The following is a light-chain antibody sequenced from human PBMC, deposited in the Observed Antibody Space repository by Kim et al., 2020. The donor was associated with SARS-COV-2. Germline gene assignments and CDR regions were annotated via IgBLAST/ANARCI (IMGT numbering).Light chain of an antibody. CDR1: QLVGRH. V-gene: IGKV3-15*01. J-gene: IGKJ1*01. Sequence: PGERPTRPHGARQLVGRHCAWNQKKPGQAPRLLVHGAATSATGIPDRFGGSGSGTEFTLTISSLQSEDVAVYDCQQYDVWPRPFGQGTKVDIK. CDR2: GAA. CDR3: QQYDVWPRP.